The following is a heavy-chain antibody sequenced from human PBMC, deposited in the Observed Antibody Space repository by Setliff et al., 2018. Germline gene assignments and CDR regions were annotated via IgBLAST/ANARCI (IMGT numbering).Heavy chain of an antibody. V-gene: IGHV1-8*02. J-gene: IGHJ4*02. Sequence: VKVSCKASGYTFTNYDINWVRQAPGQGLEWMGWMSPNNDNTGYAQKFQDRVIMTRNPSISTVYMELSSLRSEDTAVYYCARGIEAGVDYWGQGTQVTVSS. CDR3: ARGIEAGVDY. D-gene: IGHD6-13*01. CDR1: GYTFTNYD. CDR2: MSPNNDNT.